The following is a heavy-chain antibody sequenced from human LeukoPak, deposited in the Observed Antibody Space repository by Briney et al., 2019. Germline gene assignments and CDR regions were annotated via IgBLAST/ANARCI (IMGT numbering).Heavy chain of an antibody. D-gene: IGHD3-22*01. J-gene: IGHJ4*02. V-gene: IGHV3-21*01. CDR1: GFTFSSYS. CDR3: ARDYYDSSGYWDY. CDR2: ISSSSSYI. Sequence: PGGSLRLSCAAPGFTFSSYSMNWVRQAPGKGLEWISSISSSSSYIYYADSVKGRFTISRDNAKNSLYLQMNSLRAGDTAVYYCARDYYDSSGYWDYWGQGTLVTVSS.